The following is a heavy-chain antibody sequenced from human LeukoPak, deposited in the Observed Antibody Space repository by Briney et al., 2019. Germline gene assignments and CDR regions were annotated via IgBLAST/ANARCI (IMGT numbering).Heavy chain of an antibody. CDR1: GYTFTSYA. D-gene: IGHD3-9*01. Sequence: ASVKVSCKASGYTFTSYAMHWVRQAPGQRLEWMGWINAGNGNTKYSQKFQGRVTITRDTSASTAYMELSSLRSEDTAVYYCARGYDILTGYPAGYWGQGTLVTVSS. V-gene: IGHV1-3*01. CDR2: INAGNGNT. CDR3: ARGYDILTGYPAGY. J-gene: IGHJ4*02.